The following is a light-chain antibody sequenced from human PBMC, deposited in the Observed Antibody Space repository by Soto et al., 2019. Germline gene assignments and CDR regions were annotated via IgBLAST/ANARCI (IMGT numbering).Light chain of an antibody. V-gene: IGKV1-5*03. CDR3: QQYNRYRRT. Sequence: DIQMTQSPSTLSASVGDRVTITCRASQSISSWLAWHQQKPGKAPKLLIYKASSLASGVPSRCRGSGSETEFTLTVSSLQPDDFATYYCQQYNRYRRTVGQGTKEEIQ. CDR2: KAS. J-gene: IGKJ1*01. CDR1: QSISSW.